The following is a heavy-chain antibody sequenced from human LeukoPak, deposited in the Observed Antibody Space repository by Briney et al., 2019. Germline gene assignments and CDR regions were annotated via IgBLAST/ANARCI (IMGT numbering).Heavy chain of an antibody. J-gene: IGHJ4*02. CDR1: GFTFSTYW. V-gene: IGHV3-74*01. D-gene: IGHD4-17*01. CDR3: ARVTHDYGDYGY. CDR2: INSDGSST. Sequence: GGSLRLSCAASGFTFSTYWMHWVRQAPGKGLVWVSRINSDGSSTSYADSVKGRFTISRDNAKNTLYLQMNSLRAEDTAVYYCARVTHDYGDYGYWGQGTLVTVSS.